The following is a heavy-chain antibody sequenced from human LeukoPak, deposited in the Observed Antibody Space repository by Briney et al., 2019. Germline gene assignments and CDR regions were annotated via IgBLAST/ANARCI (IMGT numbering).Heavy chain of an antibody. CDR3: AKDRSCTGSSCNVGS. V-gene: IGHV3-23*01. D-gene: IGHD2-2*01. CDR1: GFTFSSFA. J-gene: IGHJ3*01. CDR2: ISGSGGST. Sequence: GGSLRLSCAASGFTFSSFAMSWVRQAPGKGLEWVSAISGSGGSTYYADSVKGRFTISRDNSKNTLFPQMNSLRAEDTAVYYCAKDRSCTGSSCNVGSWGQGTMVTVSS.